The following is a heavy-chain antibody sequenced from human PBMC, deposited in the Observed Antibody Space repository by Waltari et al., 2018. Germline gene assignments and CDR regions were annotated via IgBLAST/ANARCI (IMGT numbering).Heavy chain of an antibody. CDR2: IYRTGST. Sequence: EVQLVESGGGLIQPGWSLRLSCSRSGFSARNQHMSWVRQAPGKGLQWVAVIYRTGSTYYADSVKGRFTISRDNSQNTLYLQMNSLRAEDTGVYYCARDSKFDYTSFYYGMDVWGQGTTVTVSS. CDR3: ARDSKFDYTSFYYGMDV. V-gene: IGHV3-53*01. J-gene: IGHJ6*02. CDR1: GFSARNQH. D-gene: IGHD3-16*01.